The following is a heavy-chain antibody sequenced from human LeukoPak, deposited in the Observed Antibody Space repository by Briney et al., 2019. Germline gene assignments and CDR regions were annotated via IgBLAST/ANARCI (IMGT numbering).Heavy chain of an antibody. CDR2: INQDGSEK. CDR1: GFTFSGFW. V-gene: IGHV3-7*01. D-gene: IGHD1-26*01. J-gene: IGHJ4*02. CDR3: ARDQVGPED. Sequence: GGSLRLSCAASGFTFSGFWMSWVRQAPGKGLEWVAIINQDGSEKYYVDSVKGRFTISRDNAKSSLYLQMNSLRAEDTAVYYCARDQVGPEDWGQGTLVTVSS.